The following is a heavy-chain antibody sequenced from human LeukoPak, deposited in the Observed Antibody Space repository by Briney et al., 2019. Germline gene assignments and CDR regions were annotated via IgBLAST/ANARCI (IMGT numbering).Heavy chain of an antibody. V-gene: IGHV2-5*01. CDR3: AHTGWSGESRPVLFDY. CDR1: GFSLSTSGVG. Sequence: SGPTLVHPTPPLTLTCTFSGFSLSTSGVGVGWIRQPPGKALEWLALIYWNDDKRYNPSPKSRLTITKDTSKNQVVLTMTNMDPVDTATYYCAHTGWSGESRPVLFDYWGQGTLVTVSS. J-gene: IGHJ4*02. D-gene: IGHD3-10*01. CDR2: IYWNDDK.